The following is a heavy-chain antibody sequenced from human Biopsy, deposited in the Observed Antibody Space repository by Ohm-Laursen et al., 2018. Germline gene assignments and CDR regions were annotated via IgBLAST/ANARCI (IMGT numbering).Heavy chain of an antibody. Sequence: ASVKVSCKASGYTFTGYHVHWVRQAPGQGLEWMGWINAKTGDTNYAQKFQGRVTMTRDTSISTAHVDLSSLRSDDTAAYYCTRGGYYYDSLAYYYWFDPWGQGTLVTVSS. J-gene: IGHJ5*02. V-gene: IGHV1-2*02. CDR3: TRGGYYYDSLAYYYWFDP. CDR2: INAKTGDT. CDR1: GYTFTGYH. D-gene: IGHD3-22*01.